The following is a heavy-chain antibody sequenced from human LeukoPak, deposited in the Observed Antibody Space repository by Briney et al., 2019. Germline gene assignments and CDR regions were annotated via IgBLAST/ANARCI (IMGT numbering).Heavy chain of an antibody. V-gene: IGHV4-30-4*08. Sequence: SETLSLTCTVSGGSISSGDYYWSWIRQPPGKGLEWIGYIYYSGSTYYNPSLKSRVTISVDTSKNQSSLKLSSVTAADTAVYYCARERELTSAHFWSGREYYFDYWGQGTLVTVSS. CDR2: IYYSGST. J-gene: IGHJ4*02. CDR3: ARERELTSAHFWSGREYYFDY. CDR1: GGSISSGDYY. D-gene: IGHD3-3*02.